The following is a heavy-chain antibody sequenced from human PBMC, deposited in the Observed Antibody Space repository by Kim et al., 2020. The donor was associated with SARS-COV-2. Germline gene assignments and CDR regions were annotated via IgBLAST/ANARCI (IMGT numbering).Heavy chain of an antibody. V-gene: IGHV1-69*02. Sequence: QKFQGRVTLTADKSTSTAYMGLGSLRSEDTAVYYCARRSSGPTHVNAFDIWGQGTMVTVSS. CDR3: ARRSSGPTHVNAFDI. J-gene: IGHJ3*02. D-gene: IGHD3-22*01.